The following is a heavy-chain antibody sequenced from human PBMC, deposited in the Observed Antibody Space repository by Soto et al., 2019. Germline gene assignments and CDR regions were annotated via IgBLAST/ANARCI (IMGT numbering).Heavy chain of an antibody. D-gene: IGHD1-26*01. V-gene: IGHV1-18*04. CDR3: ASVFKRFKTYASGSYFHWFDP. CDR2: ISAYNGNT. CDR1: GYTFTSYG. J-gene: IGHJ5*02. Sequence: ASVKVSCKASGYTFTSYGISWVRQAPGQGLEWMGWISAYNGNTNHAQKLQGRVTMTTDTSTSTAYMELRSLRSDDTAVYYCASVFKRFKTYASGSYFHWFDPWGQGTLVTVSS.